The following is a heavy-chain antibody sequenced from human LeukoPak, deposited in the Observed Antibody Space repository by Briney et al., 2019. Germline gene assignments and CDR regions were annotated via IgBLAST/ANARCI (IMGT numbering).Heavy chain of an antibody. D-gene: IGHD6-13*01. V-gene: IGHV3-33*01. J-gene: IGHJ4*02. CDR3: ARDRAAADLDY. CDR2: IWYDGSNK. Sequence: RSLRLSCAASGFTFSSYGMHWVRQAPGKGLEWVAVIWYDGSNKFYADSVKGRFTISRDNSKNTLYLQMNSLRAEDTAVYYCARDRAAADLDYWGQGTLVTVSS. CDR1: GFTFSSYG.